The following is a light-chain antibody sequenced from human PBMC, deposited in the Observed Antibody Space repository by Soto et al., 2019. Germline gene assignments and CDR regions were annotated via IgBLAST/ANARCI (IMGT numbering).Light chain of an antibody. V-gene: IGKV3-15*01. CDR1: QRVANH. Sequence: EIVLTQSPATLSVSPGERATISCRASQRVANHLAWYQHKPGQSPSILIYDASNRATGIPARFSGGWSGTQFSNTISSLQSEDVAVYYCQQYDNWPPITFGQGTRLEIK. CDR3: QQYDNWPPIT. CDR2: DAS. J-gene: IGKJ5*01.